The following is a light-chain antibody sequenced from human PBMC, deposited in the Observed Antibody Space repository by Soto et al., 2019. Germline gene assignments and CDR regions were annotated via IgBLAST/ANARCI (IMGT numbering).Light chain of an antibody. J-gene: IGKJ1*01. CDR2: KVS. CDR1: QGLVYDDGNTY. Sequence: ALLTQSPLSLPVALGQPASMSCRSSQGLVYDDGNTYLNWFQQRPGHSPRRLIYKVSKRDSGVPDRFSGSGSGTNFTLKISRVEAEDVGVYYCMQGTHWPPWTFGQGTKVDIK. CDR3: MQGTHWPPWT. V-gene: IGKV2-30*01.